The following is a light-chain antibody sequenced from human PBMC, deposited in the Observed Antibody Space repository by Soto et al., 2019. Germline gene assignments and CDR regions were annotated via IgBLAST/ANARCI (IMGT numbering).Light chain of an antibody. CDR2: AAS. J-gene: IGKJ3*01. Sequence: DIQMTQSPSSLPASVGDRVTITCRASQSISRYLNWYQQKPGKAPKLLIYAASSLQTGVPSRFSGSGSGTYFTLTLSSLQPEDFATYYCQQTYSTPFFTFGPGTKVHI. CDR1: QSISRY. CDR3: QQTYSTPFFT. V-gene: IGKV1-39*01.